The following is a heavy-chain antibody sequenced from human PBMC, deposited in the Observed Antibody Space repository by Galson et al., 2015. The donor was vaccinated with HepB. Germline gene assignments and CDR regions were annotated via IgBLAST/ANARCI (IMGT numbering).Heavy chain of an antibody. J-gene: IGHJ4*02. CDR2: ISAYNGNT. Sequence: SVKVSCKASGYTFTSYGISWVRQAPGQGLEWMGWISAYNGNTNYAQKLQGRVTMTTDTSTSTAYMELSSLRSEDTAVYYCARGASRARGVIPQYTHDYWGQGTLVTVSS. CDR1: GYTFTSYG. D-gene: IGHD3-10*01. V-gene: IGHV1-18*01. CDR3: ARGASRARGVIPQYTHDY.